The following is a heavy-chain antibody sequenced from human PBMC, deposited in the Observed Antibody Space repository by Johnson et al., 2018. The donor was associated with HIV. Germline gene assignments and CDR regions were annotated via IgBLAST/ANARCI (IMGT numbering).Heavy chain of an antibody. Sequence: VQLVESGGGVVQPGGSLRLSCAASGFTFSSYGMHWVRQAPGKGLEWVAFIRYDGSNKYYVDSAKGRFTISRDNSKNTLYLQMNSLGGDDTAVYYCAKDGAWGADAFDIWGQGTMVTVSS. J-gene: IGHJ3*02. CDR2: IRYDGSNK. CDR3: AKDGAWGADAFDI. CDR1: GFTFSSYG. V-gene: IGHV3-30*02. D-gene: IGHD3-16*01.